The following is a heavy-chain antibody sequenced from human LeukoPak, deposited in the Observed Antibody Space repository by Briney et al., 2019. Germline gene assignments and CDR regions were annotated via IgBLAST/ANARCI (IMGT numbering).Heavy chain of an antibody. CDR3: ARQTDPFDI. CDR2: IYPSDSDT. V-gene: IGHV5-51*01. J-gene: IGHJ3*02. Sequence: PGESLKISCKGSGYSFTSYWIAWVRQMPWKGLECIGIIYPSDSDTRYSPSFQGQVTISADKSISTAYLQWSSLKASDTAMYYCARQTDPFDIWGQGTMVTVSS. CDR1: GYSFTSYW.